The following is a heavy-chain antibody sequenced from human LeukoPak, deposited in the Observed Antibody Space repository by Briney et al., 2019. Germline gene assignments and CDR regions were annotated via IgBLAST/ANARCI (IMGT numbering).Heavy chain of an antibody. Sequence: ASVKVSCKASGYTFTSYGISWVRQAPGQGLEWMGWISAYNGNTNYAQKFQGRVTMTRDTSTSTVYMELSSLRSEDTAVYYCARPYDSSGYYFDYWGQGTLVTVSS. CDR2: ISAYNGNT. CDR3: ARPYDSSGYYFDY. D-gene: IGHD3-22*01. J-gene: IGHJ4*02. CDR1: GYTFTSYG. V-gene: IGHV1-18*01.